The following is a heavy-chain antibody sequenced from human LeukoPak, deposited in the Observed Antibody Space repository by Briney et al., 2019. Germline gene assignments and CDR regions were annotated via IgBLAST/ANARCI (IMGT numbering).Heavy chain of an antibody. V-gene: IGHV3-53*01. J-gene: IGHJ6*04. Sequence: GGSLRLSCAASGFTVSSNYMSWVRQAPGKGLEWVSVIYIGGSTYYADSVKGRFTISRDNSKNTLYLQMNSLRAEDTAVYYCARDLHYYGMDVWGKGTTVTVSS. CDR2: IYIGGST. CDR3: ARDLHYYGMDV. CDR1: GFTVSSNY.